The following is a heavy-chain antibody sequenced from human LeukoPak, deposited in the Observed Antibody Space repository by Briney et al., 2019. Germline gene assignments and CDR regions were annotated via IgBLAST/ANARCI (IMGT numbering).Heavy chain of an antibody. Sequence: GGSLRLSCAASGFTFSSYGMHWVRQAPGKGLEWVAVISYDGSNKYYADSVKGRFTISRDNSKNTLYQQMNSLRAEDTAVYYCARAGIVLRFLEWLSSWGQGTLVTVSS. J-gene: IGHJ5*02. V-gene: IGHV3-30*03. CDR2: ISYDGSNK. CDR1: GFTFSSYG. CDR3: ARAGIVLRFLEWLSS. D-gene: IGHD3-3*01.